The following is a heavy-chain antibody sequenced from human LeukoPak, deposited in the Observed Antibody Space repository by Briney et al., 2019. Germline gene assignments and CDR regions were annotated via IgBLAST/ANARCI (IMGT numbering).Heavy chain of an antibody. D-gene: IGHD3-22*01. Sequence: GGSMRLSCAASGFTFSSYSMNWVRQAPGKGREWVSSISSSSSYIYYADSVKGRFTISRDNAKNSLYLQMNSLRAEDKAVYYCARDHYYDSSGYYYYGPFDYWGQGTLVTVSS. V-gene: IGHV3-21*01. CDR2: ISSSSSYI. J-gene: IGHJ4*02. CDR3: ARDHYYDSSGYYYYGPFDY. CDR1: GFTFSSYS.